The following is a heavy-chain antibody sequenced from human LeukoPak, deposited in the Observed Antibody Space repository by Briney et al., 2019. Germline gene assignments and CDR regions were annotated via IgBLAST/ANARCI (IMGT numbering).Heavy chain of an antibody. CDR2: INPNSGGT. CDR1: VYTFTVYY. Sequence: ASVTVSCKASVYTFTVYYMHWVRQAPGQGLEWMGWINPNSGGTNYAQNFQGRVTMTRDTSISTAYMELSRLRSDDTAVYYCARDRGVVGTPEGLDYWGQGTLVTVSS. CDR3: ARDRGVVGTPEGLDY. J-gene: IGHJ4*02. D-gene: IGHD1-26*01. V-gene: IGHV1-2*02.